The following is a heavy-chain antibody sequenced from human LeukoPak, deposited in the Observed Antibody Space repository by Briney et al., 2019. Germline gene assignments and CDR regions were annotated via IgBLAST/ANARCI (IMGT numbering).Heavy chain of an antibody. V-gene: IGHV1-2*02. D-gene: IGHD4-23*01. J-gene: IGHJ3*02. CDR3: ARGLRVGNVAFXI. Sequence: ASVKVSCKASGYTFTGYYMNWVRQAPGQGPEWMGWINPNSDGTTYAQTFQGRVTITRDTLISTAYIEQSRLRSDVTALYYCARGLRVGNVAFXIWGQGTRVTVSS. CDR1: GYTFTGYY. CDR2: INPNSDGT.